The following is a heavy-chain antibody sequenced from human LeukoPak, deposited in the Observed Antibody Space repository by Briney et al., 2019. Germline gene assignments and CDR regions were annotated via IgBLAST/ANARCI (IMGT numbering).Heavy chain of an antibody. J-gene: IGHJ4*02. CDR3: ARVFSSGYYYYFDY. V-gene: IGHV3-7*01. CDR1: GFTISGHW. D-gene: IGHD3-22*01. Sequence: PGGSLRLSCAASGFTISGHWMHWVRQAPGKGLEWVANIKQDGSEKYYVDSVKGRFTISRDNAKNSLYLQMNSLRAEDTAVYYCARVFSSGYYYYFDYWGQGTLVTVSS. CDR2: IKQDGSEK.